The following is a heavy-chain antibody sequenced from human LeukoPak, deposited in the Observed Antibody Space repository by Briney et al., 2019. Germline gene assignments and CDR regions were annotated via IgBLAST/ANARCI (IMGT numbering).Heavy chain of an antibody. V-gene: IGHV3-21*01. J-gene: IGHJ5*02. CDR2: ISSSSSYI. Sequence: PGGSLRLSCAASGFTFSSYSMNWVRQAPGKGLEWVSSISSSSSYIYYADSVKGRFTISRDNAKNSLYLQMNSLRAEDTAVYYCARDLRYSRYDSSGYYRGFDPWGQGTLVTVSS. D-gene: IGHD3-22*01. CDR1: GFTFSSYS. CDR3: ARDLRYSRYDSSGYYRGFDP.